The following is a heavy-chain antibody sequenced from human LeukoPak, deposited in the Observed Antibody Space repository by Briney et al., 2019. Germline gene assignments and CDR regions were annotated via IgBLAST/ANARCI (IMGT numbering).Heavy chain of an antibody. Sequence: GGSLRLSCVASGFSFSGYSMNWGRQAPGRGLEWISYISSGSRTIFYADSVKGRFTISRDNAKNSLYLLMNSLRADDTAVYYCARESITGDRDFDYWGQGTLITVSS. CDR1: GFSFSGYS. CDR3: ARESITGDRDFDY. D-gene: IGHD7-27*01. J-gene: IGHJ4*02. V-gene: IGHV3-48*01. CDR2: ISSGSRTI.